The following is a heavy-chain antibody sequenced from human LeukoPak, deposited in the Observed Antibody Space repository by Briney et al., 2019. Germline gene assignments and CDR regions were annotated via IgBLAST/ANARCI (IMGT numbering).Heavy chain of an antibody. Sequence: GGSLRLSCVASAFTVSTNYMIWVRQAPRKGLEWVSLIYGDGSTYYADSVKGRVTISRDNSKNTVFLQMNSLRAEDTALYYCARINYRAFSIWGQGTMVTVSS. J-gene: IGHJ3*02. D-gene: IGHD4-11*01. CDR1: AFTVSTNY. CDR2: IYGDGST. CDR3: ARINYRAFSI. V-gene: IGHV3-66*01.